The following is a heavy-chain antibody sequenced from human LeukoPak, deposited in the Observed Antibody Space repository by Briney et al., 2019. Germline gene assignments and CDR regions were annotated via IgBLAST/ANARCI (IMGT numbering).Heavy chain of an antibody. CDR1: GGSISSGGYY. J-gene: IGHJ6*02. D-gene: IGHD5-18*01. Sequence: SSETLSLTCTVSGGSISSGGYYWSWIRQHPGKGLEWIGYIYYSGSTYYNPSLKSRVTISVDTSKNQFSLKLSSVTAADTAVYYCARDYHGYSYRPYYYGMDVWGQGTTVTVSS. V-gene: IGHV4-31*03. CDR2: IYYSGST. CDR3: ARDYHGYSYRPYYYGMDV.